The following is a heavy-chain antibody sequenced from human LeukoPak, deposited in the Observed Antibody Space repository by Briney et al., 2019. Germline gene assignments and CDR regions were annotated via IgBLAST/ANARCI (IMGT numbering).Heavy chain of an antibody. V-gene: IGHV3-9*01. CDR3: AKDYVGYNWNYSPWFGP. D-gene: IGHD1-7*01. CDR1: GFTFEDYA. CDR2: IGWNSGNI. Sequence: SGGSLRLSCAASGFTFEDYAMHWVRQAPGKGLEGVSGIGWNSGNIGYADSVKGRFTISRDNAKNSLYLQMNSLRAEDTALYYCAKDYVGYNWNYSPWFGPWGQGTLVTVSS. J-gene: IGHJ5*02.